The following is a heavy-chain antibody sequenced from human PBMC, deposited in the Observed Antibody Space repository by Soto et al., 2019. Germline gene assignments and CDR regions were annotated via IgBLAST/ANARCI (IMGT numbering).Heavy chain of an antibody. V-gene: IGHV3-7*01. Sequence: EVQLVESGGDLVQPGGSLRLSCAASGFTFTNYWMTWVRQVPGKGLEWVANIKQDGSQKYYVDSVKGRFTISRDNAKNSLYLQMDSLRVEDTAIYYRATRPHRSDRTAYHAVFDYWGPGTLVTVSS. D-gene: IGHD2-21*02. CDR2: IKQDGSQK. J-gene: IGHJ4*02. CDR1: GFTFTNYW. CDR3: ATRPHRSDRTAYHAVFDY.